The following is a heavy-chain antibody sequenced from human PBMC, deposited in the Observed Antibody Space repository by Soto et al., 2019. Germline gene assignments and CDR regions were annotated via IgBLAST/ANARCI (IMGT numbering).Heavy chain of an antibody. CDR1: GFTFSTYS. CDR3: ARDLGVALATLTLDY. D-gene: IGHD2-15*01. J-gene: IGHJ4*02. CDR2: ITTDSSFR. V-gene: IGHV3-21*01. Sequence: VQLVESGGGLVKPGGSLRLSCVASGFTFSTYSMNWVRQAPGKGLEWVSDITTDSSFRFYADSVKGRFTISRDDAKNSLYLQMNSLRAEDTGVYYCARDLGVALATLTLDYWGQGTLVTVSS.